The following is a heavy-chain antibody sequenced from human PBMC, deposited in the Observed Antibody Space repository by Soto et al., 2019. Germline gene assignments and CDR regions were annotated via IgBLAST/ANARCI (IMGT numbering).Heavy chain of an antibody. CDR2: INSDGSIT. CDR3: AGVLVRVTMRPQVFDY. CDR1: AFTFSSYW. V-gene: IGHV3-74*01. J-gene: IGHJ4*02. D-gene: IGHD3-10*01. Sequence: PGGSLRLSCAASAFTFSSYWMNWVRQAPGKGPVWVSRINSDGSITGYADSVKGRFTISRDNAKNTLYLQMNGLRAEDTAVFYCAGVLVRVTMRPQVFDYWGQGTLVTVSS.